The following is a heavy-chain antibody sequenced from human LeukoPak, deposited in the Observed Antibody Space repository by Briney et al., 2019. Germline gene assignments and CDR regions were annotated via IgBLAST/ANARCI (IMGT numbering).Heavy chain of an antibody. CDR2: ITNSGSTI. V-gene: IGHV3-11*01. CDR3: ARSIGLTGGGVDV. J-gene: IGHJ6*02. Sequence: GSLRLSCAASGFTFSDYNMNWVRQAPGKGLEWVSYITNSGSTIHYADSVKGRFTISRDNAKNSLYLQMNSLRAEDTAVYYCARSIGLTGGGVDVWGQGTTVTVSS. CDR1: GFTFSDYN. D-gene: IGHD3-9*01.